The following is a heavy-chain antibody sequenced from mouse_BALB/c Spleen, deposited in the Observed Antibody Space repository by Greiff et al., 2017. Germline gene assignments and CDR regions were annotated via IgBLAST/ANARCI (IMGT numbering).Heavy chain of an antibody. CDR1: GFAFSSYD. D-gene: IGHD2-4*01. Sequence: EVKLVESGGGLVKPGGSLKLSCAASGFAFSSYDMSWVRQTPEKRLEWVAYISSGGGSTYYPDTVKGRFTISRDNAKNTLYLQMSSLKSEVTAMFYWARHDYERGAWFAYWGEGTLVTVSA. V-gene: IGHV5-12-1*01. CDR3: ARHDYERGAWFAY. CDR2: ISSGGGST. J-gene: IGHJ3*01.